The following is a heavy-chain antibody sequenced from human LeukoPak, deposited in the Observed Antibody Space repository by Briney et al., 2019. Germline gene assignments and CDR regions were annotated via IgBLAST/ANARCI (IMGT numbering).Heavy chain of an antibody. Sequence: SETLSLTCTVSGGSISSSSYYWGWIRQPPGKGLEWIGRIYTSGSTNYNPSLKRQVTISVDTSKNQFSLKLSSVTAADTAVYYCAREYLPYYDFWSGSYYFDYWGQGTLVTVSS. CDR3: AREYLPYYDFWSGSYYFDY. CDR1: GGSISSSSYY. V-gene: IGHV4-39*07. CDR2: IYTSGST. J-gene: IGHJ4*02. D-gene: IGHD3-3*01.